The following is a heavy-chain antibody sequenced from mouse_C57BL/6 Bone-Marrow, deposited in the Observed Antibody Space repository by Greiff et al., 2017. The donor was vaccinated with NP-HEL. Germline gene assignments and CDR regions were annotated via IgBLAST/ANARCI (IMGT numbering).Heavy chain of an antibody. Sequence: QVQLQQPGAELVRPGTSVKLSCKASGYTFTSYWMHWVKQRPGQGLEWIGVIDPSDSYTNYNQKFKGKATLTVDTSSSTAYMQLSSLTSEDSAVYYCARSDEYDDYWGQGTTLTVSS. V-gene: IGHV1-59*01. CDR2: IDPSDSYT. CDR1: GYTFTSYW. D-gene: IGHD2-4*01. CDR3: ARSDEYDDY. J-gene: IGHJ2*01.